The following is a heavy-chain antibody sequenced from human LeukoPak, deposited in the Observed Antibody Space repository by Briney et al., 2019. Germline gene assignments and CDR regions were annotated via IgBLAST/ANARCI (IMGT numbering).Heavy chain of an antibody. CDR2: ISYDGSNK. V-gene: IGHV3-30*18. CDR1: GFTFSSYG. J-gene: IGHJ6*02. CDR3: AKDRDFWSGYGMDV. D-gene: IGHD3-3*01. Sequence: GGSLRLSCAAPGFTFSSYGMHWVRQAPGKGLEWVAVISYDGSNKYYADSVKGRFTISRDNSKNTLYLQMNSLRAEDTAVYYCAKDRDFWSGYGMDVWGQGTTVTVSS.